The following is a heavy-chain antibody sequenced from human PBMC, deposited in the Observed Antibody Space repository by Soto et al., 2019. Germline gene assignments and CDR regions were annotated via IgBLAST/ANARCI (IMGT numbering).Heavy chain of an antibody. D-gene: IGHD3-10*01. CDR3: ARVTRGSGSYYNWEYAFDI. CDR1: GGTFSSYA. V-gene: IGHV1-69*01. J-gene: IGHJ3*02. CDR2: IIPIFGTA. Sequence: QVQLVQSGAEVKKPGSSVKVSCKASGGTFSSYAISWVRQAPGQGLEWMGGIIPIFGTANYAQKFQGRVTITADESRSTAYMELSSLRSEDTAVYYCARVTRGSGSYYNWEYAFDIWGQGTMVTVSS.